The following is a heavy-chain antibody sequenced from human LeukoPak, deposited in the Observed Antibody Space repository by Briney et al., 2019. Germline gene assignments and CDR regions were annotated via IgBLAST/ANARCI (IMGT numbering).Heavy chain of an antibody. Sequence: PSETLSLTCAVYGGSFSGYYWSWIRQPPGKGLEWIGEINHSGSTNYNPSLKSRVTISVDTSKNQFSLKLSSVTAADTAVYYCARTPILNYYDSSGYSDYWGQGTLVTVSS. CDR3: ARTPILNYYDSSGYSDY. CDR2: INHSGST. D-gene: IGHD3-22*01. CDR1: GGSFSGYY. J-gene: IGHJ4*02. V-gene: IGHV4-34*01.